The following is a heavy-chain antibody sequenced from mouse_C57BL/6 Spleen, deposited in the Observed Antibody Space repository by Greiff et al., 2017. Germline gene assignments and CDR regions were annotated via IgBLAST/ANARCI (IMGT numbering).Heavy chain of an antibody. CDR2: INPNNGGT. J-gene: IGHJ2*01. CDR3: ARRGGQRKGYDFDY. D-gene: IGHD3-3*01. Sequence: EVQLQQSGPELVKPGASVKISCKASGYTFTDYYMNWVKQSHGKSLEWIGDINPNNGGTSYNQKFKGKATLTVDKSSSTAYMELRSLTSEDSAVYYCARRGGQRKGYDFDYWGQGTTLTASS. CDR1: GYTFTDYY. V-gene: IGHV1-26*01.